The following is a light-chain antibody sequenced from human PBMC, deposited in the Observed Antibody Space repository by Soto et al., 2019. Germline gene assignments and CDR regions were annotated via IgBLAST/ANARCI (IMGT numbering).Light chain of an antibody. J-gene: IGLJ2*01. Sequence: QSVLTQPPSVSGAPGQRVTISCTGSSSNIGSGYDVHWYQQLPGTAPKLLIYGNTNRPSGVPDRFSGSKSGTSASLAITGLQAEDEADYYCQSDDSSLSGSSVVFGGGTKVTVL. V-gene: IGLV1-40*01. CDR1: SSNIGSGYD. CDR3: QSDDSSLSGSSVV. CDR2: GNT.